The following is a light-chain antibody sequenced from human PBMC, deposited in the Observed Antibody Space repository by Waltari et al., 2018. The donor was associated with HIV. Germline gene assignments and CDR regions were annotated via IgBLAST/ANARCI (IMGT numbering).Light chain of an antibody. CDR3: QQYGSSPLT. CDR1: QSVSSSY. J-gene: IGKJ4*01. Sequence: EIVLTQSPGTLSLSPGERATLSCRASQSVSSSYLAWYQQKPGQAPRLLIYGASSRATGSPDRFSGSGSGTDFTLTISRQEPEDFAVYYCQQYGSSPLTFGGGTKVEIK. V-gene: IGKV3-20*01. CDR2: GAS.